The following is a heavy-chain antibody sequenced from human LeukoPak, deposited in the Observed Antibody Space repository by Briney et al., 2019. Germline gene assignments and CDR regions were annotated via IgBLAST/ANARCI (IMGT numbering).Heavy chain of an antibody. D-gene: IGHD4-17*01. CDR3: ARKGDGDTLDY. J-gene: IGHJ4*02. Sequence: SETLSLTCTVSGGSISRDYWNWIRQPPGKGLEWIGYIYYSGSTYYNPSLKSRVTISVDTSKNQFSLKLSPVTAADTAVYYCARKGDGDTLDYWGQGTLVTVSS. CDR1: GGSISRDY. V-gene: IGHV4-59*06. CDR2: IYYSGST.